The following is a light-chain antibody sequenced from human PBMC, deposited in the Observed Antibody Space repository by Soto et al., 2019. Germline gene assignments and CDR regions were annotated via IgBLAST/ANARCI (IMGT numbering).Light chain of an antibody. Sequence: QSVLTQPASVSGSPGQSITISCTGTSSDVGGYNYVSWYQQHPGKAPKLMIYDVSNRPSGVSNRFSGSKSGNTASLTTSGLQAEDEADYYCSSYTSSSTLEVFGTGTKLTVL. CDR2: DVS. J-gene: IGLJ1*01. CDR3: SSYTSSSTLEV. V-gene: IGLV2-14*01. CDR1: SSDVGGYNY.